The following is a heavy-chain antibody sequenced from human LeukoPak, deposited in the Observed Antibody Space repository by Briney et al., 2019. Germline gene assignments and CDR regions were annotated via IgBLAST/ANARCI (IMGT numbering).Heavy chain of an antibody. J-gene: IGHJ5*02. Sequence: ASVKVSCKASGSTFTNSDITWVRQAPGQGLEWMGRISTSNGDTNYAAKLQGRVTMTTDTSTSTVYMELGSLTFDDTAVYFCARDPYHRLGPPLDLWGQGTLVTVSS. D-gene: IGHD1-14*01. V-gene: IGHV1-18*01. CDR3: ARDPYHRLGPPLDL. CDR1: GSTFTNSD. CDR2: ISTSNGDT.